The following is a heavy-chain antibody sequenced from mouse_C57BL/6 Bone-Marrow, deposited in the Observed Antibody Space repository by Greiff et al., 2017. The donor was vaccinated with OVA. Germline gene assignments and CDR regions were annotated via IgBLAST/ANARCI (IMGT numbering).Heavy chain of an antibody. V-gene: IGHV1-72*01. Sequence: QVQLQQPGAELVKPGASVKLSCKASGYTFTSYWMHWVKQRPGRGLEWIGRIDPNSGGTKYNEKFKSKATLTVDKPSSTAYMQRSSLTSEDSAVYYCARDWLGYYGSSLYWYFDVWGTGTTVTVSS. CDR2: IDPNSGGT. J-gene: IGHJ1*03. CDR1: GYTFTSYW. D-gene: IGHD1-1*01. CDR3: ARDWLGYYGSSLYWYFDV.